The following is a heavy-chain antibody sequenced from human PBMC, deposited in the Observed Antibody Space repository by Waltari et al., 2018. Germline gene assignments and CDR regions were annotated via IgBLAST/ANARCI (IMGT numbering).Heavy chain of an antibody. CDR3: ARDSPGEARVPGEH. CDR1: GFTFSSYA. Sequence: QVQLVESGGGVVQPGRALRLSGEASGFTFSSYAMHWVRQAPGKALEWVAVISYDGGNKYSADSVKGRFTIFRDNSKNTLYLQMNSLRAEDTAVYYCARDSPGEARVPGEHWGQGTLVTVSS. CDR2: ISYDGGNK. V-gene: IGHV3-30-3*01. D-gene: IGHD3-16*01. J-gene: IGHJ1*01.